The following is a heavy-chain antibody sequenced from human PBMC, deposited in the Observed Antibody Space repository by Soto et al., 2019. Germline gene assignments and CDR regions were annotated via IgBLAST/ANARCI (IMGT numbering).Heavy chain of an antibody. J-gene: IGHJ4*02. CDR1: GYTFTSYG. CDR3: ARDLAPYSSSSISFGY. V-gene: IGHV1-18*01. CDR2: ISAYNGNT. Sequence: ASVKVSCKASGYTFTSYGISWVRQAPGQGLEWMGWISAYNGNTNYAQKLQGRVTMTTDTSTSTAYMELRSLRSDDTAVYYCARDLAPYSSSSISFGYWGQGTLVTVSS. D-gene: IGHD6-6*01.